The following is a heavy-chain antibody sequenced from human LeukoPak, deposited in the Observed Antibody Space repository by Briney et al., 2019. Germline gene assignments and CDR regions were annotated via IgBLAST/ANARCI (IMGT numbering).Heavy chain of an antibody. J-gene: IGHJ1*01. CDR3: ARDGDCSGGSCPEYFQH. D-gene: IGHD2-15*01. CDR2: IIPIFGTA. V-gene: IGHV1-69*05. Sequence: VASVKVSCKASGGTFSSYAISWVRQAPGQGLEWMGGIIPIFGTANYAQKFQGRVTITTDESTSTDYMELSSLRSEDTAVYYCARDGDCSGGSCPEYFQHWGQGTLVTVSS. CDR1: GGTFSSYA.